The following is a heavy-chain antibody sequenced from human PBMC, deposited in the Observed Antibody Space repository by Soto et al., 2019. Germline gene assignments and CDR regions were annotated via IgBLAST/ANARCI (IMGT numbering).Heavy chain of an antibody. D-gene: IGHD1-26*01. J-gene: IGHJ4*02. V-gene: IGHV3-30-3*01. CDR3: ARAPSGSYPEFDY. CDR2: ITYDGSNQ. CDR1: GFIFSSYT. Sequence: GGSLRLSCAASGFIFSSYTMHWVRQAPGKGLEWVGVITYDGSNQYYADSVKGRFTISRDNSRNMLFLQMNSLRPDDTAVYYCARAPSGSYPEFDYWGQGTLVTVS.